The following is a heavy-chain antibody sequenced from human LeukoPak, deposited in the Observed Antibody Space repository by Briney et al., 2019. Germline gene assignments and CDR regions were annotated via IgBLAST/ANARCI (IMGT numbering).Heavy chain of an antibody. V-gene: IGHV1-69*04. CDR2: IIPIIGLT. D-gene: IGHD3-16*02. CDR3: ARDTSYITFGGVILPQGWFDP. J-gene: IGHJ5*02. CDR1: EGTFSSNA. Sequence: SVKVSCKASEGTFSSNAISWVRQAPGQGLEWMGRIIPIIGLTNYAQRFQGRVTVTADESTSTAYMELSSLRSEDTAVYYCARDTSYITFGGVILPQGWFDPWGQGTLVTVSS.